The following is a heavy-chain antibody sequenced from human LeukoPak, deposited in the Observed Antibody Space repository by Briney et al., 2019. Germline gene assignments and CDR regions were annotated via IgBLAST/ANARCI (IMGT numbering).Heavy chain of an antibody. J-gene: IGHJ6*02. CDR3: ARYDARYGMDV. CDR1: GSTFSSYA. V-gene: IGHV3-30-3*01. Sequence: GGSLRLSCAASGSTFSSYAMHWVRQAPGKGLEWVAVISYDGSNKYYADSVKGRFTISRDNSKNTLYLQINSLRAEDTAVYYCARYDARYGMDVWGQGTTVTVSS. D-gene: IGHD1-1*01. CDR2: ISYDGSNK.